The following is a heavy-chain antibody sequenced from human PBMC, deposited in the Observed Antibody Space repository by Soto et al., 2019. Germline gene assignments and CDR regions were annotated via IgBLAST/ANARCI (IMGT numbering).Heavy chain of an antibody. CDR1: GGSISSGGYY. Sequence: SETLSLTCTVSGGSISSGGYYWSWIRQHPGKGLEWIGYIYYSGSTYYNPSLKSRVTISVDTSKNQFSLKLSSVTAADTAVYYCARVPYSSSADYNWFDPWGQGTLVTVSS. CDR3: ARVPYSSSADYNWFDP. V-gene: IGHV4-31*03. CDR2: IYYSGST. J-gene: IGHJ5*02. D-gene: IGHD6-6*01.